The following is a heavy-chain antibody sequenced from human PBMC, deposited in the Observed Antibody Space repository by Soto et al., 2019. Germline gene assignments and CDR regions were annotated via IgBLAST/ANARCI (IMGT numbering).Heavy chain of an antibody. V-gene: IGHV2-5*02. CDR1: GFSLSTDGVG. Sequence: QITLKEAGPTLVKPTQTLTLTCTFSGFSLSTDGVGVGWIRQPPGKALEWLALIYWDDDKRYSPSLKSRLTITKDTPKSQVVLTMTNMDPVDTATYYCAHAYGGTSWPNDAFDVWGKGTVFTVSS. CDR3: AHAYGGTSWPNDAFDV. D-gene: IGHD2-2*01. CDR2: IYWDDDK. J-gene: IGHJ3*01.